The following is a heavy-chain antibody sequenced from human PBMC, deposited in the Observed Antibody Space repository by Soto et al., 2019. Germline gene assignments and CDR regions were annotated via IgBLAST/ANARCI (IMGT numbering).Heavy chain of an antibody. Sequence: SVKVSCKASGGTFSSYAISWVRQAPGQGLEWMGGIIPIFGTANYAQKFQGRVTITADKSTSTAYMELSSLRSEDTAVYYCASSLDSNDVLYYFDYWGQGTLVTVSS. V-gene: IGHV1-69*06. CDR3: ASSLDSNDVLYYFDY. J-gene: IGHJ4*02. D-gene: IGHD1-1*01. CDR2: IIPIFGTA. CDR1: GGTFSSYA.